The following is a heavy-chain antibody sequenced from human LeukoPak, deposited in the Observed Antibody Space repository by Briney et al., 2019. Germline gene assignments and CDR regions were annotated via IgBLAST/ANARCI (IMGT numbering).Heavy chain of an antibody. CDR3: AREDELGYCSGGSCSDFDY. Sequence: GGSLRLSCAASGFTFSSYEMNWVRQAPGKGLEWVSYISSSGSTIYYADSVKGRFTISRDNAKNSLYLQMNSLRAEDTAVYYCAREDELGYCSGGSCSDFDYWGQGTLVTVSS. J-gene: IGHJ4*02. D-gene: IGHD2-15*01. V-gene: IGHV3-48*03. CDR1: GFTFSSYE. CDR2: ISSSGSTI.